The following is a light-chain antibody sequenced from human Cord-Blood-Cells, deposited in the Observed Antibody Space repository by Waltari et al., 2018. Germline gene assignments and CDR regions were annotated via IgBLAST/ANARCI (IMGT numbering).Light chain of an antibody. CDR3: CSYAGSSTVV. Sequence: QSALTQPASVSGSPGQSITIPCTGPSSDVGSYNLVSWYQQHPGKAPKLMIYEVSKRPSGVSNRFSGSKSGNTASLTISGLQAEDEADYYCCSYAGSSTVVVGGGTKLTVL. V-gene: IGLV2-23*02. CDR2: EVS. CDR1: SSDVGSYNL. J-gene: IGLJ2*01.